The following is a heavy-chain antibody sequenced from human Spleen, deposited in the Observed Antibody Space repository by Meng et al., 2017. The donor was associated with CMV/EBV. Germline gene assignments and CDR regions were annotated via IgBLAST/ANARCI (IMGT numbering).Heavy chain of an antibody. Sequence: ASVKVSCKASGYTFTGYYMHWVRQAPGQGLEWIGWINPNSGGTNYAQKFQGRVTVTRDTSFSTAYMELSRLTSDDTAVYYCASEGFYGSGSQAPIEFWGQGTVVTVSS. J-gene: IGHJ4*02. V-gene: IGHV1-2*02. CDR3: ASEGFYGSGSQAPIEF. CDR1: GYTFTGYY. CDR2: INPNSGGT. D-gene: IGHD3-10*01.